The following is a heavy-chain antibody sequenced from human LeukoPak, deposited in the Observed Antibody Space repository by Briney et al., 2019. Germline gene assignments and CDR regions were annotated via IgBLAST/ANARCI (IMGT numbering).Heavy chain of an antibody. CDR1: GYTSTGYY. CDR3: ARDALEMATISYFDY. V-gene: IGHV1-2*02. Sequence: ASVKVSCKASGYTSTGYYMHWVRQAPGQGLEWMGWINPNSGGTNYAQKFQGRVTMTRDTSISTAYMELSRLRSDDTAVYYCARDALEMATISYFDYWGQGTLVTVSS. D-gene: IGHD5-24*01. CDR2: INPNSGGT. J-gene: IGHJ4*02.